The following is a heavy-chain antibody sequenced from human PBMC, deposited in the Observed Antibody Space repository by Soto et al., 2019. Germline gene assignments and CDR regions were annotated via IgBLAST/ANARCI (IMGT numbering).Heavy chain of an antibody. CDR3: AKDVSN. Sequence: QVQLVESGGGVVQPGRSLRLSCAASGFTFSSYGMHWVRQAPGKGLEWVAVISYDGSNKYYADSVKGRFTISRDNSKNTLHLQMNSLRAEDTAVYYCAKDVSNSGQGTLVTVSS. CDR2: ISYDGSNK. J-gene: IGHJ4*02. V-gene: IGHV3-30*18. CDR1: GFTFSSYG.